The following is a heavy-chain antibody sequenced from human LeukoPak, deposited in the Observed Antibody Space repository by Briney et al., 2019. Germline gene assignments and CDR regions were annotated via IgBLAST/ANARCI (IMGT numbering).Heavy chain of an antibody. V-gene: IGHV1-2*02. CDR2: INPNSGGT. Sequence: ASVKVSCKASGYTFTGYYMHWVRQAPGQGLEWMGWINPNSGGTNYAQKFQGRVTMTRGTSISTAYMELSRLRSDDTAVYYCARGTEGIAAAGTEYNWFDPWGQGTLVTVSS. J-gene: IGHJ5*02. D-gene: IGHD6-13*01. CDR1: GYTFTGYY. CDR3: ARGTEGIAAAGTEYNWFDP.